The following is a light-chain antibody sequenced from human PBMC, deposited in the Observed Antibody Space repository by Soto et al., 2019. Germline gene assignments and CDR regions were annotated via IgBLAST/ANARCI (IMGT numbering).Light chain of an antibody. Sequence: DIVMTQSPDSLAVSLGERATINCKSSQSVLYSSNNKNYLAWYQQKPGQPPKLLIYWASTRESGVPDRFSGSGSGTDFTLTISSLQAEDVAVYYCQQYYSPTWTFGQGTKVE. CDR3: QQYYSPTWT. CDR2: WAS. V-gene: IGKV4-1*01. J-gene: IGKJ1*01. CDR1: QSVLYSSNNKNY.